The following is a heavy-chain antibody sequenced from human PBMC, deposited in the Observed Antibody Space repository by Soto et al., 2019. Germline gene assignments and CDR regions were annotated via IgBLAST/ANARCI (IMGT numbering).Heavy chain of an antibody. D-gene: IGHD1-1*01. CDR2: IDWDDDK. J-gene: IGHJ5*02. CDR1: GFSLSTSGMC. Sequence: SGPTLVNPTQTITLTCTFSGFSLSTSGMCVSWIRQTPGKALEWLARIDWDDDKYYITSLKTRLTISKDTSKNQWVLTMTNMDPEDTATYYCARTQTGTTGYNGFDPWGQGTLVTVSS. CDR3: ARTQTGTTGYNGFDP. V-gene: IGHV2-70*11.